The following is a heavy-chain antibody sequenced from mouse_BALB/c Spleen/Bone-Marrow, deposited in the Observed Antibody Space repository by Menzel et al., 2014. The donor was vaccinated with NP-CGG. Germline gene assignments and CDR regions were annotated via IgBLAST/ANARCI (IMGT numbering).Heavy chain of an antibody. CDR1: GFTFNNYG. CDR2: ISGGGSYT. V-gene: IGHV5-9-2*01. J-gene: IGHJ3*01. CDR3: ARHAYYDQTEVSFVY. Sequence: EVQRVESGGGLVKSGGSLKLSCAASGFTFNNYGMSWVRQTPEKRLEWVATISGGGSYTFYPDSVKGRFTISRDNAKNDLYLQLSSLGSEDTALYYCARHAYYDQTEVSFVYWGQGTLVTVSA. D-gene: IGHD2-4*01.